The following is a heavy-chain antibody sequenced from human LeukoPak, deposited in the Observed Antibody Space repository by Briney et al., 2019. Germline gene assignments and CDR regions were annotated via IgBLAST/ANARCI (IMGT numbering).Heavy chain of an antibody. D-gene: IGHD6-19*01. CDR3: VMTQKWLAFDY. Sequence: SETLSLTCAVSGGSISGRYWSWLRQPPGKGLEWIANWRYDGSPNYTPSLESRATVSLDTSKNQFSLRLTSVTAADTAVYYCVMTQKWLAFDYWGQGILVTVSS. J-gene: IGHJ4*02. CDR1: GGSISGRY. CDR2: WRYDGSP. V-gene: IGHV4-59*08.